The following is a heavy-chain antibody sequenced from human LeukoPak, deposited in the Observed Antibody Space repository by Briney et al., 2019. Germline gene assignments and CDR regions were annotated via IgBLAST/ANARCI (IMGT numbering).Heavy chain of an antibody. V-gene: IGHV3-48*03. Sequence: GGSLRLSCAASGFTFSSYEMNWVRQAPGKGLEWVSYISSSGSTIYYADSVKGRFTISRDNAKNSLYLQMNILRAEDTAVYYCARVRGLNYYDSSGYSAYFDYWGQGTLVTVSS. J-gene: IGHJ4*02. D-gene: IGHD3-22*01. CDR3: ARVRGLNYYDSSGYSAYFDY. CDR1: GFTFSSYE. CDR2: ISSSGSTI.